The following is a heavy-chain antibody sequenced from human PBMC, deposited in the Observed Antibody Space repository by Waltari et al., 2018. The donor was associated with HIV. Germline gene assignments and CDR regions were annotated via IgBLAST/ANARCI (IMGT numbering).Heavy chain of an antibody. CDR1: GFTFSHSW. D-gene: IGHD1-26*01. CDR2: IKPDGSVK. J-gene: IGHJ4*02. V-gene: IGHV3-7*01. CDR3: ARDPGWGAFDY. Sequence: EVQLVESGGGLVQPGGPLRLSCAASGFTFSHSWMNWVRQAPGKGLESVARIKPDGSVKYYVDSVKGRFTISRDNAKNSLYLQMNSLRVEDTAVFYCARDPGWGAFDYWGQGALVTVSS.